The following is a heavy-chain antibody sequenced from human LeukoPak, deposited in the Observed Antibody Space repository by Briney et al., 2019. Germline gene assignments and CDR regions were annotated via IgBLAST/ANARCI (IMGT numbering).Heavy chain of an antibody. CDR3: ARHLRGRYQLLSKYYYYYYMDV. Sequence: SETLSLTCTVSGGSISSSSYYWGWIRQPPGKGLEWIGSIYYSGSTYYNPSLKSRVTISVDTSKNQFSLKLSSVAAADTAVYYCARHLRGRYQLLSKYYYYYYMDVWGKGTTVTVSS. J-gene: IGHJ6*03. CDR2: IYYSGST. CDR1: GGSISSSSYY. D-gene: IGHD2-2*01. V-gene: IGHV4-39*01.